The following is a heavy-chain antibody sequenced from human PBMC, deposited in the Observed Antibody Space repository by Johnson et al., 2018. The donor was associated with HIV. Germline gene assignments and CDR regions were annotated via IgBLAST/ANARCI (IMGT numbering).Heavy chain of an antibody. CDR2: IKSETDGGTT. CDR1: GFTFSNAW. CDR3: TTDRATYDAFDI. Sequence: VQLVESGGGLVKPGGSLRLSCAASGFTFSNAWMSWVRQAPGKGLEWVGRIKSETDGGTTDYVAPVKGRFTISRDDSKNTLYLQMNSLKTEDTAVYYCTTDRATYDAFDIWGQGTMVTVSS. D-gene: IGHD1-26*01. V-gene: IGHV3-15*01. J-gene: IGHJ3*02.